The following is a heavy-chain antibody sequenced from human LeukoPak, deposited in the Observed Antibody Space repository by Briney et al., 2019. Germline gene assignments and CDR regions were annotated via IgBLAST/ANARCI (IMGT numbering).Heavy chain of an antibody. CDR3: AKALNYYDSSGAYYGNDY. CDR2: IYASGST. J-gene: IGHJ4*02. Sequence: PSETLSLTCTVSGGSISSYYWSWIRQPAGKGLEWIGRIYASGSTNYNPSLKSRVTMSVDTSKNQLSLKLTSVTAADTAVYYCAKALNYYDSSGAYYGNDYWGQGTLVTVSS. V-gene: IGHV4-4*07. D-gene: IGHD3-22*01. CDR1: GGSISSYY.